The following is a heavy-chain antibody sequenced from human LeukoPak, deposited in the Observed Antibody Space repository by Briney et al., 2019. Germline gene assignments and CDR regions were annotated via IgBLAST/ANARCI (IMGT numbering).Heavy chain of an antibody. D-gene: IGHD4-17*01. CDR3: AKGDFGLDY. CDR2: IRYDGSNK. J-gene: IGHJ4*02. Sequence: GRSLRLSCAASGFTFSSYGMHWVRQAPGKGLEWVAVIRYDGSNKYYADSVKGRFTISRDNSKNTLYLQMNSLRAEDTAVYYCAKGDFGLDYWGQGTLVTVSS. V-gene: IGHV3-33*06. CDR1: GFTFSSYG.